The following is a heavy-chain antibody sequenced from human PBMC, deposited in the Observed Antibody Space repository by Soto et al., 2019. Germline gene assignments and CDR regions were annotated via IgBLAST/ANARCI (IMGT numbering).Heavy chain of an antibody. Sequence: PGGSLRLSCAASGFTFSSYSMNWVRQAPGKGLEWVSSISSSSSYIYYADSVKGRFTISRDNAKNSLYLQMNSLRAEDTAVYYCARDLLKSGGIYYYYYGMDVWGQGPTVTVSS. CDR2: ISSSSSYI. J-gene: IGHJ6*02. V-gene: IGHV3-21*01. CDR3: ARDLLKSGGIYYYYYGMDV. D-gene: IGHD1-26*01. CDR1: GFTFSSYS.